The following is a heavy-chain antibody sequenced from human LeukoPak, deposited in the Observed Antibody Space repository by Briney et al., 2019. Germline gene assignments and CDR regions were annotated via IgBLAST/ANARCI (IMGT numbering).Heavy chain of an antibody. Sequence: SETLSLTCAVSGYSISSGYYWGWIRQPPGKGLEWIGSIYHSGSTYYNPSLKSRVTISVDTSKNQFSLKLSSVTAAGTAVYYCARLGGYTLYYFDYWGQGTLVTVSS. CDR1: GYSISSGYY. V-gene: IGHV4-38-2*01. CDR2: IYHSGST. CDR3: ARLGGYTLYYFDY. D-gene: IGHD5-12*01. J-gene: IGHJ4*02.